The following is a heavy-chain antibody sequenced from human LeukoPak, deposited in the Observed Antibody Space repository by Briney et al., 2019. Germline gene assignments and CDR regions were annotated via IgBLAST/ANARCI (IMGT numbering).Heavy chain of an antibody. V-gene: IGHV3-23*01. CDR3: AKQPYNYYYLDV. D-gene: IGHD1-14*01. J-gene: IGHJ6*03. CDR2: IVGDSSKT. Sequence: GGSLRLSCAISGLSSHDYAMTWVRQAPGKGLEWVSTIVGDSSKTYYAASVRGRFTISRDNSNHVLFLHMNSLRAEDTAIYYCAKQPYNYYYLDVWGKGTTVTISS. CDR1: GLSSHDYA.